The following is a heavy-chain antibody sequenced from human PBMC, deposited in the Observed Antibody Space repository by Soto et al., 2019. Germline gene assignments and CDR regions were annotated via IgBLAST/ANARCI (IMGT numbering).Heavy chain of an antibody. CDR2: TYYRGST. Sequence: SDSLSPTYTFSGCPISNYYCHWIRQPPVAGLGWIAYTYYRGSTKYNPSLKSRVTIAVDKSMNQISLKLRSVTAADTAVYYCAREVAAPGSTYFDYWGQGTLVTVSS. J-gene: IGHJ4*02. D-gene: IGHD6-13*01. V-gene: IGHV4-59*01. CDR3: AREVAAPGSTYFDY. CDR1: GCPISNYY.